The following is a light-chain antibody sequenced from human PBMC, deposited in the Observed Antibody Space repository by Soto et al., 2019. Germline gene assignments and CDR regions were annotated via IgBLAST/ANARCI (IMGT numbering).Light chain of an antibody. Sequence: DIQMTQSPSSLSASVGDRVTITCRACQSVGTYLSWYQQKQGKAPKLLINVASTLQSGVPSRFSGSGSGTDFTLAINSLQPEDFATYYCQQSCSTPQTFGGGTRVEIK. J-gene: IGKJ4*01. CDR2: VAS. V-gene: IGKV1-39*01. CDR3: QQSCSTPQT. CDR1: QSVGTY.